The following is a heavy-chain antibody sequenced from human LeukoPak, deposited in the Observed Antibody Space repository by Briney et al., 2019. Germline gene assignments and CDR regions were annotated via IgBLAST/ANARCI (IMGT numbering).Heavy chain of an antibody. V-gene: IGHV3-23*01. J-gene: IGHJ4*02. CDR1: GFTFTTYA. Sequence: GGSLRLSCAASGFTFTTYAMSWVRQAPGKGLEWVSAIGGGGVRTYYADSVKGRFTISRDNSKDTLFLQMNSLRAEDTAVSYCAKASRQGAVASPLDYWGQGTLVTVSS. D-gene: IGHD6-19*01. CDR2: IGGGGVRT. CDR3: AKASRQGAVASPLDY.